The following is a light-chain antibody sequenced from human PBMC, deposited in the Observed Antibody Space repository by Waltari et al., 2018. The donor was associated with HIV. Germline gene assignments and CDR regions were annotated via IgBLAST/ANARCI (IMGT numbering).Light chain of an antibody. CDR1: SSDVGTYSL. Sequence: QSALTQPASLSGSPGQSITISCTGTSSDVGTYSLVSWYQLHPGKAPKLLIYEVTKRPSGVSDRFSGSKSGYTASLTISGLQAEDEADYYCCSFAGTFMIFGGGTKLTVL. CDR2: EVT. J-gene: IGLJ2*01. V-gene: IGLV2-23*02. CDR3: CSFAGTFMI.